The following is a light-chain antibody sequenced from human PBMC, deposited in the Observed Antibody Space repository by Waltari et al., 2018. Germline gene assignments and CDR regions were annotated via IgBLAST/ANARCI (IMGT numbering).Light chain of an antibody. CDR1: QSISIW. CDR3: QQYNSYPYT. Sequence: DIQMTQSPSTLSASVGDRVTITCRASQSISIWLAWYQQKPGKAPKLRIYKASDLETGVPSRFSGSGSGTEFTLTISCLQPDDFATYYCQQYNSYPYTFGQGTNLEVK. CDR2: KAS. V-gene: IGKV1-5*03. J-gene: IGKJ2*01.